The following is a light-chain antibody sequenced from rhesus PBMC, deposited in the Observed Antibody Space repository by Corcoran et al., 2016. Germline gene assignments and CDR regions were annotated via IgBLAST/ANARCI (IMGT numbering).Light chain of an antibody. CDR2: KAS. Sequence: DIQMTQSPSSLSASVGDTVTITCRASQSISSWLDWYQQKPGKAPNLLIYKASSLQSGVPSRFRGSGSGTDFTLTISSLQPEDFATYYCLRYSSSLTFGGGTKVEIK. J-gene: IGKJ4*01. CDR1: QSISSW. CDR3: LRYSSSLT. V-gene: IGKV1-22*01.